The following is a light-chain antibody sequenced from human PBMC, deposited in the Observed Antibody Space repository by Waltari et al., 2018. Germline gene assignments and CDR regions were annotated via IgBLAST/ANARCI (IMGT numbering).Light chain of an antibody. CDR2: DVS. CDR1: SSDVGGYNY. V-gene: IGLV2-11*01. CDR3: CSYAGSDVV. J-gene: IGLJ2*01. Sequence: QSALTPPRSVSGSPGQSVTIPCTGTSSDVGGYNYVSWYQQHPGKAPKLMIYDVSKPPSGVLDRFSGSKSGNTASLTISGLQAEDEADYYCCSYAGSDVVFGGGTKLTVL.